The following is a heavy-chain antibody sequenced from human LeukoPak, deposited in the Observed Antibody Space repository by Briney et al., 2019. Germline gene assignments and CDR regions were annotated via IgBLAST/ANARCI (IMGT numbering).Heavy chain of an antibody. CDR3: ARDRGIVGTTGYYYMDV. CDR1: GFTFSDYY. V-gene: IGHV3-11*04. Sequence: GGSLRLSCGASGFTFSDYYMSWIRQAPGKGLEWVSYIGSTIYYADSVKGRFTISRDNAKNSLYLQMNSLRAEDTAVYYCARDRGIVGTTGYYYMDVWGKGTTVTVSS. J-gene: IGHJ6*03. CDR2: IGSTI. D-gene: IGHD1-26*01.